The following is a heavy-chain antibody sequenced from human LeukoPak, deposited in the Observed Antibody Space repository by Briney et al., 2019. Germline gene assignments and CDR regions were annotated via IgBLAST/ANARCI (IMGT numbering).Heavy chain of an antibody. CDR1: GFTFSSYA. J-gene: IGHJ3*02. V-gene: IGHV3-21*01. CDR2: ISSSSNYI. CDR3: ARGSNAFDI. Sequence: PGGSLRLSCAASGFTFSSYAMSWVRQAPGKGLEWVSSISSSSNYIYYADSVKGRFTISRDNAKDSLYLQMNSLRAEDMAVYYCARGSNAFDIWGQGTMVTVSS.